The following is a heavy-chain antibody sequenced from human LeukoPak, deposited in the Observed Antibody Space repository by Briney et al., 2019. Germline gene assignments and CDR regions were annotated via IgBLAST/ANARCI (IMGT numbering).Heavy chain of an antibody. V-gene: IGHV4-34*01. D-gene: IGHD2-15*01. CDR3: ARGGGSLFFDY. Sequence: SETLSLTCAVYGGSFSGYYWSWIRQPPGKGLEWIGEINHSGSTNYNPSLKSRVTISVDTSKNQFSLKLSSVTAADTAVYYCARGGGSLFFDYWGQGTLVTVSS. CDR1: GGSFSGYY. J-gene: IGHJ4*02. CDR2: INHSGST.